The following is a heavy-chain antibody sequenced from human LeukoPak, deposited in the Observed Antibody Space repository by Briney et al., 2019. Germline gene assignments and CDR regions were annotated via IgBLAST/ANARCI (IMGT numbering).Heavy chain of an antibody. J-gene: IGHJ3*02. D-gene: IGHD6-13*01. V-gene: IGHV3-48*03. Sequence: GGSLRLSCAASGFTFSSYEMNWVRQAPGKGLEWVSYISSSGSTIYYADSVKSRFTISRDNAKNSLYLQMNSLRAEDTAVYYCASAYSSSWLGDAFDIWGQGTMVTVSS. CDR1: GFTFSSYE. CDR2: ISSSGSTI. CDR3: ASAYSSSWLGDAFDI.